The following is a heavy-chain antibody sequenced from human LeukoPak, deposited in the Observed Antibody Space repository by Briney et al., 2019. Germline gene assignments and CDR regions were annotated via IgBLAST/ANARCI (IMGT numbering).Heavy chain of an antibody. CDR1: GGSISSYY. CDR3: ARGDDYVWGSYRYTRGDAFDI. V-gene: IGHV4-59*01. D-gene: IGHD3-16*02. Sequence: SETLSLTCTVSGGSISSYYWSWIRQPPGKGLEWIGYIYYSGSTNYNPSLKSRVTISVDTSKNQFSLKLSSVTAADTAVYYCARGDDYVWGSYRYTRGDAFDIWGQGTMVTVSS. CDR2: IYYSGST. J-gene: IGHJ3*02.